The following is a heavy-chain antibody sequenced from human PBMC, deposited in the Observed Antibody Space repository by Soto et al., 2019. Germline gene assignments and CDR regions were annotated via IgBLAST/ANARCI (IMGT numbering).Heavy chain of an antibody. D-gene: IGHD2-21*02. CDR3: ARGYCGGGCYSGIGLLDY. J-gene: IGHJ4*02. CDR2: INPSGGST. V-gene: IGHV1-46*01. CDR1: GYTFTSYY. Sequence: ASVKVSCKASGYTFTSYYMHWVRQAPGQGLEWMGIINPSGGSTSYAQKFQGRVTMTRDTSTSTVYMELSSLRSEDTAVYYCARGYCGGGCYSGIGLLDYWGQGTLVTAPQ.